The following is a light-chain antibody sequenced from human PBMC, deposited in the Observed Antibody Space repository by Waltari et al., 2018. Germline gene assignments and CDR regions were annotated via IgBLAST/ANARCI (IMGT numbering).Light chain of an antibody. J-gene: IGKJ1*01. CDR3: QQYGSLPWT. V-gene: IGKV3-20*01. Sequence: EVVLTRSLGTLSVSPGVRAILSSRASQYVTNGYLAWYQQKPGQAPSLLIFDASIRATGIPDRFSGSGSGTDFTLTITRLEPEDFAVYHCQQYGSLPWTFGQGTKVEMK. CDR1: QYVTNGY. CDR2: DAS.